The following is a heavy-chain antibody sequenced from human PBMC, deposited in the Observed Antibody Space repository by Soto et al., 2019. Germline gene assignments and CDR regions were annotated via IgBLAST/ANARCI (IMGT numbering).Heavy chain of an antibody. D-gene: IGHD1-26*01. V-gene: IGHV3-66*01. J-gene: IGHJ4*02. CDR1: GFTVSSNY. CDR2: IYSGGST. Sequence: GSLRLSCAASGFTVSSNYMSWVRQAPGKGLEWVSVIYSGGSTYYADSVRGRFTISRDNSKNTLYLQMNSLRAEDTVVYYCARDAKVGQPGYWGQETLVTVSS. CDR3: ARDAKVGQPGY.